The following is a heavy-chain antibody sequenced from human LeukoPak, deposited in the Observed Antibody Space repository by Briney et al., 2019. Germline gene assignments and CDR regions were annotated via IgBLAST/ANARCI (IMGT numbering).Heavy chain of an antibody. CDR2: IYYSGST. V-gene: IGHV4-59*08. Sequence: SETLSLTCTVPGGSISSYYWSWVRQPPGKGLEWIGYIYYSGSTNYNPSLKSRVTISVDTSKNQFSLKLSSVTAADTAVYYCARHSVSPNYDILTGYYFGGDFDYWGQGTLVTVSS. CDR1: GGSISSYY. D-gene: IGHD3-9*01. CDR3: ARHSVSPNYDILTGYYFGGDFDY. J-gene: IGHJ4*02.